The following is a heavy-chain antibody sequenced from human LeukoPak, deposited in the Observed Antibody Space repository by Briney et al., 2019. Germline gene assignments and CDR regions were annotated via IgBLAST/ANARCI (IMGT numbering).Heavy chain of an antibody. CDR1: GFTFSNYA. V-gene: IGHV3-23*01. Sequence: GGSLRLSCAASGFTFSNYAMSWVRQAPGKGLEWVSGISGSGVMTYYADSVKGRFTISRHNSKNTVYLQMSSLRVEDTAVYYCARDLRSSGYYAFDYWGQGTLVTVSS. J-gene: IGHJ4*02. CDR3: ARDLRSSGYYAFDY. CDR2: ISGSGVMT. D-gene: IGHD3-22*01.